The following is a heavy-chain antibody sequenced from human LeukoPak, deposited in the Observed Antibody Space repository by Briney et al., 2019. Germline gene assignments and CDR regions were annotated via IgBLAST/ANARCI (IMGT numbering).Heavy chain of an antibody. CDR2: IIPIFGRA. CDR1: GGTFSSHA. CDR3: SSARSAFDI. J-gene: IGHJ3*02. Sequence: ASVKVPCKASGGTFSSHAISWVRPAPGQGLEWVGGIIPIFGRANYEQKFQGRVTITADQSTSTAYLELSSLSSRDPALFYLSSARSAFDIWGQGTMVTVSS. D-gene: IGHD1-14*01. V-gene: IGHV1-69*13.